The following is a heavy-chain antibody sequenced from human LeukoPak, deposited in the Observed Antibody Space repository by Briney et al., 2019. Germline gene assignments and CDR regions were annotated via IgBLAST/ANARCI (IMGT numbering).Heavy chain of an antibody. J-gene: IGHJ6*03. CDR3: ATSTGGSIVATYYYYYMDV. D-gene: IGHD5-12*01. CDR1: GGTFSSYA. CDR2: IIPIFGTA. V-gene: IGHV1-69*06. Sequence: SVKVSCKASGGTFSSYAISWVRQAPGQGLEWMGGIIPIFGTANYAQKFQGRVTITADKSTSTAYMELSSLRSEDTAVYYCATSTGGSIVATYYYYYMDVWGKGTTVTVSS.